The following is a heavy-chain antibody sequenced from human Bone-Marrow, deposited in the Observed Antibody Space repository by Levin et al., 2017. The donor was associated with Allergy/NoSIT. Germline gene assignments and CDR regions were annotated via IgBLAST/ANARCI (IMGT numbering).Heavy chain of an antibody. V-gene: IGHV1-8*01. CDR2: MNPNSGNT. D-gene: IGHD6-6*01. CDR3: ARGNSSSSQHRLYYYYGMDV. J-gene: IGHJ6*02. Sequence: ASVKVSCKASGYTFTSYDINWVRQATGQGLEWMGWMNPNSGNTGYAQKFQGRVTMTRNTSISTAYMELSSLRSEDTAVYYCARGNSSSSQHRLYYYYGMDVWGQGTTVTVSS. CDR1: GYTFTSYD.